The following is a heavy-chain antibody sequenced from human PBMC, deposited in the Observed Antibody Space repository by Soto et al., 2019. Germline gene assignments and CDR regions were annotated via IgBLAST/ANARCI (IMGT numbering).Heavy chain of an antibody. CDR1: GGTLSSYT. J-gene: IGHJ4*02. Sequence: QVQLVQSGAEVKKPGSSVKVSCKASGGTLSSYTFSWVRQAPGQGLEWMGRVIPNLGVTNYAKKFQGRFTIVVDTYTSTAYMELNSVRYEGTALYYCARDKGYCSDTSCPDFDYWGQGTLVTASS. D-gene: IGHD2-15*01. CDR3: ARDKGYCSDTSCPDFDY. CDR2: VIPNLGVT. V-gene: IGHV1-69*08.